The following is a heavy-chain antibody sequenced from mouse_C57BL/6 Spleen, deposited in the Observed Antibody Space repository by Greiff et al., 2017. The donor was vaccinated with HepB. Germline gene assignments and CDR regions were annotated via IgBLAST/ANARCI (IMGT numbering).Heavy chain of an antibody. J-gene: IGHJ4*01. CDR3: ARSGYDDDERGRAMDY. D-gene: IGHD2-4*01. CDR1: GYAFSSSW. V-gene: IGHV1-82*01. Sequence: QVQLQQSGPELVKPGASVKISCKASGYAFSSSWMNWVKQRPGKGLEWIGRIYPGDGDTNYNGKFKGKATLTADKSSSTAYMQLSSLTSEDSAVYFCARSGYDDDERGRAMDYWGQGTSVTVSS. CDR2: IYPGDGDT.